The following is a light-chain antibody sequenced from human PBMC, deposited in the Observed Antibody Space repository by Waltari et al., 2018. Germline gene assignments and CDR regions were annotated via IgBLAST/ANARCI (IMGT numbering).Light chain of an antibody. CDR3: QQTFGIPWT. V-gene: IGKV1-39*01. Sequence: DIQMTQSPSSLSSSVGHRVNITCRASEYVGSFVSWFQQKPGTAPKLLIYGASTVQNGVPPRFSGSESGTAFTLTITNLQPEDFASYSCQQTFGIPWTFGQGT. CDR2: GAS. CDR1: EYVGSF. J-gene: IGKJ1*01.